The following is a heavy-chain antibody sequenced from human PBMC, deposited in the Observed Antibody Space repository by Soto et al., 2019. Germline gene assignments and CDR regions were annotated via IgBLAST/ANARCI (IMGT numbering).Heavy chain of an antibody. J-gene: IGHJ4*02. V-gene: IGHV1-69*01. Sequence: QVQLVQSGAEVKKPGSSVKVSCKASGGTFGSYAFSWVRQAPGQGLEWMGGIIPVSGAAHYAQKFQGRGTITEDQSTSTAHMELSRLSSQDTAVYYCATALGCRSTSCTLDYWGQGTRVSVSS. CDR3: ATALGCRSTSCTLDY. CDR2: IIPVSGAA. D-gene: IGHD2-2*01. CDR1: GGTFGSYA.